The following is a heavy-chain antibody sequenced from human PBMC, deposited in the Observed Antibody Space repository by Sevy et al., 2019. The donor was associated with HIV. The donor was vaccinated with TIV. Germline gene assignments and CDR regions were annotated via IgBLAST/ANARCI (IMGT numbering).Heavy chain of an antibody. D-gene: IGHD6-19*01. Sequence: GGSLRLSCAASGFTFSTYAMHWVRQAPGKGLEWVAVIWYDGSDKYYAYSVKGRFTISRDNSKNTLYLQMNSLRAEDTAVYYCAKDRVAVAGTGLDYWGQGTLVTVSS. V-gene: IGHV3-33*06. J-gene: IGHJ4*02. CDR2: IWYDGSDK. CDR3: AKDRVAVAGTGLDY. CDR1: GFTFSTYA.